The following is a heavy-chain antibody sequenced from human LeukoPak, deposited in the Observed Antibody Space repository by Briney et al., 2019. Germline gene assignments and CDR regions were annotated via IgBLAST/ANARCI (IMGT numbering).Heavy chain of an antibody. V-gene: IGHV3-33*01. CDR3: ARWGIVGHDAFDL. CDR1: GFVFSRYG. Sequence: GRSLRLSCAASGFVFSRYGMHWVRQAPGRGLEWLALIRHDGNEEWYVDSVRGRFTISRDNSKNTVFLQMNSLRADDTAVYYCARWGIVGHDAFDLWGQGTMVTVSS. J-gene: IGHJ3*01. D-gene: IGHD3-22*01. CDR2: IRHDGNEE.